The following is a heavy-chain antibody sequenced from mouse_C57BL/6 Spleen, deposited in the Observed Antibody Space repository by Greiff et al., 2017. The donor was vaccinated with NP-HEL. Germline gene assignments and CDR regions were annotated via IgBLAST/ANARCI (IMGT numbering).Heavy chain of an antibody. CDR1: GYAFSSSW. D-gene: IGHD2-4*01. CDR3: ARSPYDYDDY. Sequence: VQLQQSGPELVKPGASVKISCKASGYAFSSSWMNWVKQRPGKGLEWIGRIYPGDGDTNYNGTFTGKATLTADKSSSTAYMQLSSLTSEYSAVYFCARSPYDYDDYWGQGTTLTVSS. CDR2: IYPGDGDT. V-gene: IGHV1-82*01. J-gene: IGHJ2*01.